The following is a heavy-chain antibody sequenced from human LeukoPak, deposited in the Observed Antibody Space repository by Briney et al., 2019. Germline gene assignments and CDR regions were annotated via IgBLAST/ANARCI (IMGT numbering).Heavy chain of an antibody. CDR3: ARDGGHSGYDLLDY. CDR1: GFTFNSYS. D-gene: IGHD5-12*01. CDR2: IKQDGSEK. Sequence: PGGSLRLSCAASGFTFNSYSVNWVRQAPGKGLEWVANIKQDGSEKYYVDSVKGRFTISRDNAKNSLYLQMNSLRAEDTAVYYCARDGGHSGYDLLDYWGQGTLVTVSS. J-gene: IGHJ4*02. V-gene: IGHV3-7*01.